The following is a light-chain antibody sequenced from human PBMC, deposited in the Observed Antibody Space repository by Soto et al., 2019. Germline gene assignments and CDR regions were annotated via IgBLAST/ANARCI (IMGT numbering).Light chain of an antibody. V-gene: IGKV3-20*01. CDR3: QQYCSSSYT. CDR1: QSVSSSY. CDR2: GAS. J-gene: IGKJ2*01. Sequence: EIVLTQSPGTLSLSPGERATLSCRASQSVSSSYLAWYQQKPGQAPRLLIYGASSRATGIPDRFSGSGSGTDVTLTISRLEPEDFAVYYCQQYCSSSYTFGQGTKLEIK.